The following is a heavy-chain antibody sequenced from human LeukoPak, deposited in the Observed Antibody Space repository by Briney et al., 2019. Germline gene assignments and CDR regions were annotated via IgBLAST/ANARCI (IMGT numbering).Heavy chain of an antibody. V-gene: IGHV1-2*02. J-gene: IGHJ5*02. D-gene: IGHD2-15*01. Sequence: ASVKVSCKASGYTFTGYYMHWVRQAPGQGLEWMGWINPNSGGTNYAQKFQGRDTMTRDTSISTAYMELSRLRSDDTAVYYCARGVGIVVVVAAGNWFDPWGQGTLVTVSS. CDR3: ARGVGIVVVVAAGNWFDP. CDR2: INPNSGGT. CDR1: GYTFTGYY.